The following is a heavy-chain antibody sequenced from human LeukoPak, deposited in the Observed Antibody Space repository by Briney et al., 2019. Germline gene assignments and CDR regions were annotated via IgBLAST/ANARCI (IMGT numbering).Heavy chain of an antibody. V-gene: IGHV1-8*01. CDR1: GYTFTSYD. J-gene: IGHJ6*02. CDR3: ARDGPRTYYDCWSGYYTGVYYYYGMDV. D-gene: IGHD3-3*01. CDR2: MNPNSGNT. Sequence: ASVKVSCKASGYTFTSYDINWVRQATGQGLEWMGWMNPNSGNTGYAQKFQGRVTMTRNTSISTAYMELSSLRSEDTAVYYCARDGPRTYYDCWSGYYTGVYYYYGMDVWGQGTTVTVSS.